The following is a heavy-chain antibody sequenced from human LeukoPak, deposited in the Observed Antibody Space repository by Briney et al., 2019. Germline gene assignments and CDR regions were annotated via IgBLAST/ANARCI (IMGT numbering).Heavy chain of an antibody. V-gene: IGHV3-74*01. Sequence: GGPLRLSCAASGFTFSGYWMHWVRRAPGKGLVWVSRINSDGSSTTYADSVKGRFTISRDNAKNTLYLQMNSLRAEDTAVYYCATATTYSSGWYLDYWGQGTLVTVSS. CDR1: GFTFSGYW. CDR2: INSDGSST. D-gene: IGHD6-19*01. J-gene: IGHJ4*02. CDR3: ATATTYSSGWYLDY.